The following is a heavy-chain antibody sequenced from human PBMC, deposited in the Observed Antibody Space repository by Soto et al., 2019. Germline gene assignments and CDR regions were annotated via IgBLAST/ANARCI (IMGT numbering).Heavy chain of an antibody. J-gene: IGHJ6*04. D-gene: IGHD2-15*01. CDR3: TSDDGHCNGVRCYGVPMDV. CDR2: IQSGGST. V-gene: IGHV3-66*01. CDR1: GFSVNSKY. Sequence: EVQLVESGGALVQPGGSLRLSCAASGFSVNSKYMSWVRQAPGKGLEWVSLIQSGGSTYYAGSVKGRFTISRDFSDNMLLLEINSLRVEDTAVYYCTSDDGHCNGVRCYGVPMDVWGRGTKVTVSA.